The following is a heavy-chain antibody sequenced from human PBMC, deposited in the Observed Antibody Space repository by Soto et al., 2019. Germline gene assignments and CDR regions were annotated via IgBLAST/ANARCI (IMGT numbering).Heavy chain of an antibody. J-gene: IGHJ4*02. V-gene: IGHV4-39*01. CDR2: IYYRGST. Sequence: QLQLQESGPGLVKPSETLSLTCTVSGGSIRSSSYYWAWLRQPPGKGLEWIGSIYYRGSTSYNPSLKTRVPRSVDTYKNQISLKLGSVTAAATAVDYCARTAGGSAFSYWGQGTLVTVSS. CDR1: GGSIRSSSYY. CDR3: ARTAGGSAFSY. D-gene: IGHD2-15*01.